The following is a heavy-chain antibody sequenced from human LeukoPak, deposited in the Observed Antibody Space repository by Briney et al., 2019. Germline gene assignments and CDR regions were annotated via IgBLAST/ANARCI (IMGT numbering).Heavy chain of an antibody. CDR1: GYTFTSYD. V-gene: IGHV1-46*03. CDR3: ASSYGSGSYRSLFDY. D-gene: IGHD3-10*01. J-gene: IGHJ4*02. Sequence: ASVKVSCKASGYTFTSYDINWVRQATGQGLEWMGIINPSGGSTSYAQKFQGRVTMTRDTSTSTVYMELSSLRSEDTAVYYCASSYGSGSYRSLFDYWGQGTLVTVSS. CDR2: INPSGGST.